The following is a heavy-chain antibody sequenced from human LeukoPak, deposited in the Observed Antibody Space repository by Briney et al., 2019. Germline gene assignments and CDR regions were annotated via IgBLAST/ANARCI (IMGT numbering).Heavy chain of an antibody. V-gene: IGHV3-30*18. D-gene: IGHD6-13*01. J-gene: IGHJ6*03. CDR3: AKGDEQQLVRCYMDV. CDR1: GFTFSSYG. Sequence: GRSLRLSCAASGFTFSSYGMHWVRQAPGKGLEWVAVISYDGSNKYYADSVKGRFTISRDNSKNTLYLQMNSLRAEDTAVYYCAKGDEQQLVRCYMDVWGKGTTVTVSS. CDR2: ISYDGSNK.